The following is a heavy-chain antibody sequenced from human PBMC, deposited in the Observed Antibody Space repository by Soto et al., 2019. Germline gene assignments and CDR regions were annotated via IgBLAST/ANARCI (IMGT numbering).Heavy chain of an antibody. CDR2: INADNGNT. CDR1: GYTFTSYD. J-gene: IGHJ4*02. Sequence: ASVKVSCKASGYTFTSYDMRWVRQAPGQRLEWMGWINADNGNTKYSQKFQGRVTITRDTSASTAYMELSSLRSEDTAVYYFARVPTLLAVAGTAAYFDYWGQGTLVTVSS. D-gene: IGHD6-19*01. CDR3: ARVPTLLAVAGTAAYFDY. V-gene: IGHV1-3*01.